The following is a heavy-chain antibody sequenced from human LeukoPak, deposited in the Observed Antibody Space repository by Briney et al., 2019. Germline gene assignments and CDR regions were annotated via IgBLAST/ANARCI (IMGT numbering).Heavy chain of an antibody. Sequence: GASVTVSCKASGGTFSSYAISWVRQAPGQGLEWMGGIIPIFGTANYAQKFQGRVTITADESTSTAYMELSSLRSEDTVVYYCASLRRTGVWFDPWGQGTLVTVSS. CDR3: ASLRRTGVWFDP. D-gene: IGHD7-27*01. CDR1: GGTFSSYA. V-gene: IGHV1-69*13. CDR2: IIPIFGTA. J-gene: IGHJ5*02.